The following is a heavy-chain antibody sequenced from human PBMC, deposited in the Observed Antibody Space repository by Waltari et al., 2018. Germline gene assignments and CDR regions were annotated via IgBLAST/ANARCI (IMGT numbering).Heavy chain of an antibody. CDR2: ISDDGNKQ. CDR1: GLTFNNSA. J-gene: IGHJ4*02. D-gene: IGHD2-2*01. Sequence: QAHLVESGGGVVQPGRSQRLSCAASGLTFNNSAMHWVRQAPGKGLEWLAVISDDGNKQDYADSVKGRFTISRDNSKNTLHLQMNSLRPEDTAVYYCATSFDCSSSACYRAFDYWGQGTLVTVSS. V-gene: IGHV3-30-3*01. CDR3: ATSFDCSSSACYRAFDY.